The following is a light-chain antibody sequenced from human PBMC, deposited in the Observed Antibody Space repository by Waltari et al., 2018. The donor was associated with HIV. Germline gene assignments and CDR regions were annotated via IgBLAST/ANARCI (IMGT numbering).Light chain of an antibody. CDR1: SSDVGGYTY. CDR3: CSYAGDYTFR. V-gene: IGLV2-11*01. Sequence: QSALTQPRSVSGSPGQSVTISCTGTSSDVGGYTYVSWYQQHPGKAPKLMIYDVSKRPSGVPDRFSGSKSGNTASLTISGLQAEDEADFYCCSYAGDYTFRFGGGTKLTVL. J-gene: IGLJ3*02. CDR2: DVS.